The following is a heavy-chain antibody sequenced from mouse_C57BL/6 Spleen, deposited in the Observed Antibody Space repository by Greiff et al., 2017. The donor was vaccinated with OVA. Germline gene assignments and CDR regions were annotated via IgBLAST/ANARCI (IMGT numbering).Heavy chain of an antibody. CDR3: ASITTVVAYYFDY. V-gene: IGHV1-55*01. D-gene: IGHD1-1*01. Sequence: VQLQQPGAELVKPGASVKMSCKASGYTFTSYWITWVKQRPGQGLEWSGDIYPGSGSSKYNEKVKGKATMTVAPSSTTAYMQLSSLTSEDSAVYYCASITTVVAYYFDYWGPGTTLTVSS. CDR2: IYPGSGSS. CDR1: GYTFTSYW. J-gene: IGHJ2*01.